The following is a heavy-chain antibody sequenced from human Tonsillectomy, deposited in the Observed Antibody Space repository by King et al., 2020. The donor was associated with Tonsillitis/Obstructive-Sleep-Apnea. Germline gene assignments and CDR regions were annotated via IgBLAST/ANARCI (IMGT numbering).Heavy chain of an antibody. CDR2: VNPRGGST. J-gene: IGHJ6*02. CDR3: ARPRITIFGVTEGHYYGLDV. V-gene: IGHV1-46*01. CDR1: GYTFISYH. Sequence: QLVQSGAEVKKPGASVKVSCKASGYTFISYHMHWVRQAPGQGLEWMGIVNPRGGSTSYAQKFQGRVTMTRDTSTITVYMELSSLRSDDTAVYYCARPRITIFGVTEGHYYGLDVWGQGTTVTVSS. D-gene: IGHD3-3*01.